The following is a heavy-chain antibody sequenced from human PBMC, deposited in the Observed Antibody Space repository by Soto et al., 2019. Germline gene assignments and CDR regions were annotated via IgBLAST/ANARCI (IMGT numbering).Heavy chain of an antibody. CDR3: TTEDGRYCSSTSCYDYYYYYYMDV. CDR1: GFTFSNAW. V-gene: IGHV3-15*01. J-gene: IGHJ6*03. Sequence: GGSLRLSCAASGFTFSNAWMSWVRQAPGKGLEWVGRIKSKTDGGTTDYAAPVKGRFTISRDDSKNTLYLQMNSLKTEDTAVYYCTTEDGRYCSSTSCYDYYYYYYMDVWGKGTTVTVSS. CDR2: IKSKTDGGTT. D-gene: IGHD2-2*01.